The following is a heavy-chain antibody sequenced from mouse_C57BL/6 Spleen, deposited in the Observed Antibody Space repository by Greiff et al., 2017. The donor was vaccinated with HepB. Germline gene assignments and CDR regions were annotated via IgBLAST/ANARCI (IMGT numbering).Heavy chain of an antibody. CDR1: GYTFTDYE. J-gene: IGHJ2*01. Sequence: VKLVESGAELVRPGASVTLSCKASGYTFTDYEMHWVKQTPVHGLEWIGAIDPETGGTAYNQKFKGKAILTADKSSSTAYMELRSLTSEDSAVYYCTRHFYYFDYWGQGTTLTVSS. CDR3: TRHFYYFDY. CDR2: IDPETGGT. V-gene: IGHV1-15*01.